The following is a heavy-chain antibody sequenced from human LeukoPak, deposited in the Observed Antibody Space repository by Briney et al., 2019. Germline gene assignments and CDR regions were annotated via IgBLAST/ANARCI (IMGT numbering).Heavy chain of an antibody. J-gene: IGHJ4*02. V-gene: IGHV1-46*01. CDR2: INPSGGST. CDR3: ARVRAGKVDY. CDR1: GYTFTSYY. Sequence: ASVKVSCKASGYTFTSYYMHWVRQAPGQGLDWMGIINPSGGSTSYAQKFQGRVTVTRDMSTSTVYMELSSLRSEDTAVYYCARVRAGKVDYWGQGTLVTVSS. D-gene: IGHD6-19*01.